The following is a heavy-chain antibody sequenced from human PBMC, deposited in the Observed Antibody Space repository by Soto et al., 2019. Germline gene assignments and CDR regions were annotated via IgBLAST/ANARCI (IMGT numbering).Heavy chain of an antibody. CDR2: INPKSGGT. V-gene: IGHV1-2*04. D-gene: IGHD3-3*01. Sequence: ASVKVSCKASGYSFADYHIHWVRQAPGQGLEWLGRINPKSGGTSTAQKFQGWVTMTTDTSISTAYMELSRLRSDDTAVYYCARGGKGTFWSGYPPRYYYYYGMDVWGQGTRSPSP. CDR3: ARGGKGTFWSGYPPRYYYYYGMDV. CDR1: GYSFADYH. J-gene: IGHJ6*02.